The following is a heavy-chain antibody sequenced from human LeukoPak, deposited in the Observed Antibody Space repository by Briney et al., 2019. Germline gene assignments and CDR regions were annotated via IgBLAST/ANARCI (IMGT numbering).Heavy chain of an antibody. CDR2: ISSSGSTI. CDR3: ARDLKGQYQDAFDI. V-gene: IGHV3-48*03. D-gene: IGHD2-2*01. Sequence: GGSLRLSCAASGFTFSSYAMSWVRQAPGKGLEWVSYISSSGSTINYADSLKGRFTISRGNAKNSLYLQMNSLRAEDTAFYYRARDLKGQYQDAFDIWGQGTMVTVSS. J-gene: IGHJ3*02. CDR1: GFTFSSYA.